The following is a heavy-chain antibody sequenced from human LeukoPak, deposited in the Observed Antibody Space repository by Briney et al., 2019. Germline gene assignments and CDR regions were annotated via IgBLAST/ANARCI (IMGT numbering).Heavy chain of an antibody. D-gene: IGHD4-17*01. Sequence: QPGGSLRLSCAASGFTFSSYAISWVRQAPGKGLEWVSAISGSGGSTYYADFVKGRFTISRDNSKNTLYLQMNSLRAEDTAVYYCATYGDSHFDYWGQGTLVTVSS. CDR2: ISGSGGST. V-gene: IGHV3-23*01. J-gene: IGHJ4*02. CDR1: GFTFSSYA. CDR3: ATYGDSHFDY.